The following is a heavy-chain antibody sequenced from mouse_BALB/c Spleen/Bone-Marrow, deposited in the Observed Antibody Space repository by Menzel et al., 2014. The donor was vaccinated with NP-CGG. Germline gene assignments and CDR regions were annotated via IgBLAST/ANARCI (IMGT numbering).Heavy chain of an antibody. V-gene: IGHV1-80*01. Sequence: VQLQESGAELVRPGSSVRISCKASGYAFSSYWMNWVKQRPGQGLEWIGQIYPGDGDTNYNGNLKDEATLTVDRSSSTAFMQLSSLTSEDSAVYFCARWYRDPHFAMDYWGPGTSVSVSS. CDR2: IYPGDGDT. D-gene: IGHD2-14*01. CDR1: GYAFSSYW. CDR3: ARWYRDPHFAMDY. J-gene: IGHJ4*01.